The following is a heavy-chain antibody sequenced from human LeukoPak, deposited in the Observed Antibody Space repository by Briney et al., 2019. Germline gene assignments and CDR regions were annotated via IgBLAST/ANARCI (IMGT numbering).Heavy chain of an antibody. CDR2: INPNSGGT. D-gene: IGHD1-7*01. J-gene: IGHJ4*02. Sequence: ASVKVSCKASGYTFTGYYMHWVRQAPGQGLEWMGWINPNSGGTNYAQKFQGRVTMTGDTSISTAYMELSRLRSDDTAVYYCAREKDLVTGTTEFDYWGQGTLVTVSS. V-gene: IGHV1-2*02. CDR3: AREKDLVTGTTEFDY. CDR1: GYTFTGYY.